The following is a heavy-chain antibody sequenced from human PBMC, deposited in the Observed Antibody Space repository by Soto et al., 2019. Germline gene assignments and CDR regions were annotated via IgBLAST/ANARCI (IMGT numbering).Heavy chain of an antibody. Sequence: SETLSLTCAVYGGSFSGYYWSWIRQPPGKGLEWIGEINHSGSTNYNPSLKSRVTISVDTSKNQFSLKLSSVTAADTAVYYCARGRYSSSYSVDYWGPGTLVTVSS. CDR1: GGSFSGYY. J-gene: IGHJ4*02. CDR2: INHSGST. CDR3: ARGRYSSSYSVDY. V-gene: IGHV4-34*01. D-gene: IGHD6-6*01.